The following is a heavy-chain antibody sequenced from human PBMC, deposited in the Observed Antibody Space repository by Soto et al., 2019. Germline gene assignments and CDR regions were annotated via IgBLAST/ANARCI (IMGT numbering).Heavy chain of an antibody. CDR2: IYHSGST. CDR3: ARVPSP. J-gene: IGHJ5*02. Sequence: LQLQESGSGLVKPSQTLSLTCAVSGGSISSGGYSWSWIRQPPGKGLEWIGYIYHSGSTYYNPSPKSRVTISVDRSKNQFSLKLSSVTAADTAVYYCARVPSPWGQGTLVTVSS. V-gene: IGHV4-30-2*01. CDR1: GGSISSGGYS.